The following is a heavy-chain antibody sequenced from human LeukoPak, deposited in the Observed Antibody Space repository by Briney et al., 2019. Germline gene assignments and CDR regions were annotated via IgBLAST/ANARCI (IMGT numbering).Heavy chain of an antibody. CDR3: VKDNPLDY. J-gene: IGHJ4*02. CDR2: IRYDGNIK. D-gene: IGHD1-14*01. Sequence: GGSLRLSCAASGFTFSSYGMHWVRQPPGKGLEWVAFIRYDGNIKFYADSMKGRFTISRDNSKNTLYLHINSLRPEDTALYYCVKDNPLDYWGQGTLVVVSS. CDR1: GFTFSSYG. V-gene: IGHV3-30*02.